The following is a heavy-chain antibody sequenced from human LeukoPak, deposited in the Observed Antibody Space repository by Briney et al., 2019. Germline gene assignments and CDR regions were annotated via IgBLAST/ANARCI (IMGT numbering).Heavy chain of an antibody. CDR2: IYYSGST. V-gene: IGHV4-61*10. Sequence: PSETLSLTCAVSGGSINSGSYYWSWIRQPAGKGLEWIGYIYYSGSTNYNPSLKSRVTISVDTSKNQFSLKLSSVTAADTAVYYCAGGLLNWNYDYWGQGTLVTVSS. CDR3: AGGLLNWNYDY. D-gene: IGHD1-1*01. J-gene: IGHJ4*02. CDR1: GGSINSGSYY.